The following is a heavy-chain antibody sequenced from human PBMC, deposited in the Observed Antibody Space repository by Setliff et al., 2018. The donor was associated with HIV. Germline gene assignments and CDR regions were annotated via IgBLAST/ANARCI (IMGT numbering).Heavy chain of an antibody. Sequence: SETLSLTCAVYGGSFSGYHWNWIRQPPGKGLEWIGEINHTGSTNYNPSLKSRVTISVDTSKNQFSLKLNSVTAADTAVYYCARGRLAAAASRRQFDYCYVDVWTKGTTVTVSS. CDR1: GGSFSGYH. V-gene: IGHV4-34*01. CDR2: INHTGST. J-gene: IGHJ6*03. CDR3: ARGRLAAAASRRQFDYCYVDV. D-gene: IGHD6-13*01.